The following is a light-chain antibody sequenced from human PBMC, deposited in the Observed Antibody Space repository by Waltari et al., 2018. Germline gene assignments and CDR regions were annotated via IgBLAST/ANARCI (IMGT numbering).Light chain of an antibody. CDR1: QHFNSW. CDR2: EAS. CDR3: QQYNTFPLA. J-gene: IGKJ1*01. Sequence: DIQMHQSPSTLSAFVGDRVTITCWASQHFNSWFAWYQQKPGKAPKFLIYEASSLESGVPERLSGSGSGTEFTLTISSLQPDDFGTYYCQQYNTFPLAFGQGTKVEIK. V-gene: IGKV1-5*03.